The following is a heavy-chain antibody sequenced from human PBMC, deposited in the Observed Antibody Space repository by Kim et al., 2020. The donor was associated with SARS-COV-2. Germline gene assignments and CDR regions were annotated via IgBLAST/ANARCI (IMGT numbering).Heavy chain of an antibody. V-gene: IGHV3-15*01. D-gene: IGHD3-10*01. J-gene: IGHJ6*02. Sequence: GGSLRLSCAASGFTFSNAWMSWVRQAPGKGLEWVGRIKSKTDGGTTDYAAPVKGRFTISRDDSKNTLYLQMNSLKTEDTAVYYCTTDFVGYWPMVRGVIISGMDVWGQGTTVTVSS. CDR1: GFTFSNAW. CDR2: IKSKTDGGTT. CDR3: TTDFVGYWPMVRGVIISGMDV.